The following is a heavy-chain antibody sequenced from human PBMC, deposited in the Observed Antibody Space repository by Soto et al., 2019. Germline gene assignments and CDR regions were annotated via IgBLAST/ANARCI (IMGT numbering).Heavy chain of an antibody. CDR1: GGPLHTPT. D-gene: IGHD2-15*01. Sequence: PVKISSKGSGGPLHTPTISSVRPAPRQRAEWMGRMIPILGIANYAQKFQGRVTITADKSTSTAYMERSSLRSEDTAVYYCARALLYCSGGSCYYYGMDVWGQGTTVTVSS. V-gene: IGHV1-69*02. CDR3: ARALLYCSGGSCYYYGMDV. J-gene: IGHJ6*02. CDR2: MIPILGIA.